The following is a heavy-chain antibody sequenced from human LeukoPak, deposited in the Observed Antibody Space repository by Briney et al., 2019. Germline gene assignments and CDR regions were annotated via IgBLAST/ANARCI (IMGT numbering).Heavy chain of an antibody. J-gene: IGHJ4*02. D-gene: IGHD3-10*01. CDR3: VRIPSGKGAAPDY. V-gene: IGHV4-34*01. CDR2: INHSGST. Sequence: SETLSLTCAVYGGSFSGYYWSWIRQPPGKGLEWIGEINHSGSTNYNPSLKSRVTISVDTSKNQFPLKLSSVTAADTAVYYCVRIPSGKGAAPDYWGQGTLVTVSS. CDR1: GGSFSGYY.